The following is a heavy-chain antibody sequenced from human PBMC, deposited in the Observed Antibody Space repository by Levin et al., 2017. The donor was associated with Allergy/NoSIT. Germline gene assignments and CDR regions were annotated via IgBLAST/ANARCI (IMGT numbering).Heavy chain of an antibody. D-gene: IGHD6-19*01. J-gene: IGHJ2*01. CDR2: IYGGGST. Sequence: GGSLRLSCAASGFTVSSNYMSWVRQPPGKGLEWVSVIYGGGSTYYADSVKGRFTISRDNSKNTLYLQMNSLRAEDTAVYYCAAPVAGLSVWYFDLWGRGTLVTVSS. V-gene: IGHV3-53*01. CDR3: AAPVAGLSVWYFDL. CDR1: GFTVSSNY.